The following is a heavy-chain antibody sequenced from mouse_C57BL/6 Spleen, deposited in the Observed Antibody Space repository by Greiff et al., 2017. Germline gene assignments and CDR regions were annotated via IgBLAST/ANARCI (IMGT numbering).Heavy chain of an antibody. V-gene: IGHV1-59*01. CDR2: IDPSDSYT. CDR1: GYPFTSYW. Sequence: QVQLQQPGAELVRPGTSVKLSCKASGYPFTSYWLHWVKQRPGQGLEWIGVIDPSDSYTNYNQKFKGKATLTVDTSSSTAYMQLSSLTSEDSAVYYCARGLPGKDAMDYWGQGTSVTVAS. D-gene: IGHD3-1*01. CDR3: ARGLPGKDAMDY. J-gene: IGHJ4*01.